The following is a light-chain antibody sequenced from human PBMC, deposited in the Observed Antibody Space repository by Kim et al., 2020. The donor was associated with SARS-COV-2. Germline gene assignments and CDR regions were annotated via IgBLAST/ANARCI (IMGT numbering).Light chain of an antibody. CDR1: SGDVGGYNY. CDR2: DVT. CDR3: SSYTTSSPWV. V-gene: IGLV2-14*01. J-gene: IGLJ3*02. Sequence: GQSITISCTGTSGDVGGYNYVSWYQHRPGTAPKVVIFDVTKRPSGVSNRFSGSKSGNTASLTISGLQTDDEADYYCSSYTTSSPWVFGGGTQLTVL.